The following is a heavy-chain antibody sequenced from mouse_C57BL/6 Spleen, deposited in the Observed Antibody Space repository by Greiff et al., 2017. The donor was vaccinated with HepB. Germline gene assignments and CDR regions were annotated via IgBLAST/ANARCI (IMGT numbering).Heavy chain of an antibody. J-gene: IGHJ2*01. Sequence: VMLVESGPGLVAPSQSLSITCTVSGFSLTSYAISWVRQPPGKGLEWLGVIWTGGGTNYNSALKSRLSISKDNSKSQVFLKMNSLQTDDTARYYCARTSPLFSFGYYFDYWGQGTTLTVSS. V-gene: IGHV2-9-1*01. D-gene: IGHD1-2*01. CDR3: ARTSPLFSFGYYFDY. CDR2: IWTGGGT. CDR1: GFSLTSYA.